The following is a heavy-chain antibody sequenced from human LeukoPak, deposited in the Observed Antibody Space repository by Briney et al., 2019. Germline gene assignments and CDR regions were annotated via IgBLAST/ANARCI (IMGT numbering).Heavy chain of an antibody. Sequence: ASVKVSCKASGYTFTGYALHWVRQAPGQGLEWMGWINTGSGNTKYSQKFQGRVTITRDTSASTAYMELSSLRSEDTAVYYCARKCSSTSCYSGFDYWGQGTLVTVSS. CDR3: ARKCSSTSCYSGFDY. V-gene: IGHV1-3*04. CDR2: INTGSGNT. D-gene: IGHD2-2*01. CDR1: GYTFTGYA. J-gene: IGHJ4*02.